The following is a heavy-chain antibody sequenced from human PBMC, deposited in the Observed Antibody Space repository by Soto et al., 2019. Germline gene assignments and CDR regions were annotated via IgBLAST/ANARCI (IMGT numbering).Heavy chain of an antibody. CDR3: ARDLEGADVFDL. V-gene: IGHV3-21*01. CDR1: GFTFNNYN. CDR2: IAARGSGYR. Sequence: EVQLVESGGDLVKPGGSLRLSCATSGFTFNNYNMNWVRQAPGKGLEWVSSIAARGSGYRYYAESVKDRFTITRDVAKNSVYLQMNNLRADDTALYYCARDLEGADVFDLWGQGTMVTVSS. J-gene: IGHJ3*01. D-gene: IGHD3-16*01.